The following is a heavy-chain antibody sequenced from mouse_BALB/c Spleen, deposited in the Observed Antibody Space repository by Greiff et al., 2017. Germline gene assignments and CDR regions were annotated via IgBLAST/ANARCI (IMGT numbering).Heavy chain of an antibody. CDR1: GYAFTNYL. CDR3: ASSGYYGSSYWYFDV. Sequence: VQLQQSGAELVRPGTSVKVSCKASGYAFTNYLIEWVKQRPGQGLEWIGVINPGSGGTNYNEKFKGKATLTADKSSSTASMQLSSLTSDDSAVFFCASSGYYGSSYWYFDVWGAGTTVTVSS. V-gene: IGHV1-54*01. CDR2: INPGSGGT. J-gene: IGHJ1*01. D-gene: IGHD1-1*01.